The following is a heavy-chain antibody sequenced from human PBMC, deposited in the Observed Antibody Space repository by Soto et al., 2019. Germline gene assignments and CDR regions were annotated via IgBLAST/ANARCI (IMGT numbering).Heavy chain of an antibody. V-gene: IGHV1-2*04. CDR3: ARDRCSSTSCYVPGY. CDR1: GYTFTGYY. CDR2: INPNSGGT. J-gene: IGHJ4*02. D-gene: IGHD2-2*01. Sequence: ASVKVSCKASGYTFTGYYMHWVRQAPGQGLEWMGWINPNSGGTNYAQKYQGWVTMTRDTSISTAYMELSRLRSDDTAVYYCARDRCSSTSCYVPGYWGQGTLVTVSS.